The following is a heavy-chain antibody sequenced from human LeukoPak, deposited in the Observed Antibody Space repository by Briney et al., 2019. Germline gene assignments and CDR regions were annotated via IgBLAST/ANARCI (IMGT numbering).Heavy chain of an antibody. CDR2: IKPNSGDT. J-gene: IGHJ4*02. V-gene: IGHV1-2*02. CDR3: ASTLGYCTSSSCPDIDY. Sequence: ASVKVSCKASGYTFTAYSMHWVRQAPGQGLEWMGWIKPNSGDTNYAQKFQGRVTMTRDTSTSAAYMELSRLRSDDTAVYYCASTLGYCTSSSCPDIDYWGQGTLVTVSS. D-gene: IGHD2-2*01. CDR1: GYTFTAYS.